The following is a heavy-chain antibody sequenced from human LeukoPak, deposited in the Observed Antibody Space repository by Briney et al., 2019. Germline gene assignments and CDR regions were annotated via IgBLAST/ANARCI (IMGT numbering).Heavy chain of an antibody. CDR3: ATVEYSNPYYYYGMDV. V-gene: IGHV1-24*01. CDR1: GYTLTELS. Sequence: GASVKVSYKVSGYTLTELSMHWVRQAPGKGLEWMGGFDPEDGETIYAQKFQGRVTMTEDTSTDTAYMELSSLRSEDTAVYYCATVEYSNPYYYYGMDVWGQGTTVTVSS. J-gene: IGHJ6*02. D-gene: IGHD4-4*01. CDR2: FDPEDGET.